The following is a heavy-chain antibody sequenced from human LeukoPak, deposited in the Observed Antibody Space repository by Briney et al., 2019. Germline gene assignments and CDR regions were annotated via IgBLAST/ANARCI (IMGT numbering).Heavy chain of an antibody. J-gene: IGHJ2*01. CDR1: GFTFSSYA. CDR3: AKTRGAVTTNWYFDL. Sequence: AGGSLRLSCAASGFTFSSYAMSWVRQAPGKGLEWVSAISGSGGSTYYADFVKGRFTISRDNSKNTLYLQMNSLRAEDTAVYYCAKTRGAVTTNWYFDLWGRGTLVTVSS. CDR2: ISGSGGST. D-gene: IGHD4-17*01. V-gene: IGHV3-23*01.